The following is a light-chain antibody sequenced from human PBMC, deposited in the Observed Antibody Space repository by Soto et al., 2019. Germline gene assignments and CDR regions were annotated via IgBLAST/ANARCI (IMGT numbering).Light chain of an antibody. CDR1: QTVSGAY. J-gene: IGKJ1*01. CDR2: DVS. CDR3: QQYGSSPET. V-gene: IGKV3-20*01. Sequence: IVLTPSPGTLSLSPGERATLSCRASQTVSGAYLAWYRQKPGQAPRLLIYDVSRWDTGIPYRFSGSGSGTDFTLTISRLEPEDFAVYYCQQYGSSPETFGQGTKVDIK.